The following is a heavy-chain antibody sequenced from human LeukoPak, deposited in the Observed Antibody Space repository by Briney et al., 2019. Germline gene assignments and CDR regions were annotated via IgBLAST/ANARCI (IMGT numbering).Heavy chain of an antibody. CDR3: AKGGQIAVTDY. J-gene: IGHJ4*02. CDR2: ISGSGGST. V-gene: IGHV3-23*01. CDR1: GFTFSSYE. Sequence: GGSLRLSCAASGFTFSSYEMNWVRQAPGKGLEWVSAISGSGGSTYYADSVKDRFTISRDNSKNTLYLQMNSLRAEDTAVYYCAKGGQIAVTDYWGQGTLVTVSS. D-gene: IGHD6-19*01.